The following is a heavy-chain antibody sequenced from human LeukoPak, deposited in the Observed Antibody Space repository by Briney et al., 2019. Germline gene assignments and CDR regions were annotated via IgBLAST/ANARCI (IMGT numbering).Heavy chain of an antibody. J-gene: IGHJ4*02. D-gene: IGHD1-26*01. CDR2: ISSSSSYI. CDR3: ARARGAARRYYFDY. V-gene: IGHV3-21*01. CDR1: GFTFSSYS. Sequence: GGSLRLSCAASGFTFSSYSMNWVRQAPGKGLECVSSISSSSSYIYYADSVKGRFTISRDNAKNSLYLQVNSLRAEDTAVYYCARARGAARRYYFDYWGQGTLVTVSS.